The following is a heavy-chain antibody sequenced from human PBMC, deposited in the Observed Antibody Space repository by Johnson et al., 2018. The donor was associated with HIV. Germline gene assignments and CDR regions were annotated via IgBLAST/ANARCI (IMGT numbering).Heavy chain of an antibody. CDR3: ASRQYFSSFDI. D-gene: IGHD3-3*01. CDR2: ISYDGSNK. CDR1: GFTFSNYA. J-gene: IGHJ3*02. Sequence: QVQLVESGGGLVQPGRSLRLSCAASGFTFSNYAMHWVRQAPGKGLEWVAVISYDGSNKYYADSVKGRFTISRDNSKNTLYLQMNSLRAEDTAVYYCASRQYFSSFDIWGQGTMVTVSS. V-gene: IGHV3-30*04.